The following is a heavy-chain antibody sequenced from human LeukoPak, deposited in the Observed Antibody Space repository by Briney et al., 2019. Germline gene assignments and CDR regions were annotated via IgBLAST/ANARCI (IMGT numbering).Heavy chain of an antibody. V-gene: IGHV1-69*06. CDR1: GGTFSSYA. D-gene: IGHD3-10*01. Sequence: SVKVSCKASGGTFSSYAISWVRQAPGQGLEWMGGIIPIFGTANYAQKFQGRVTITADKSTSTAYMELSSLRSEDTAVYYCARSPDYYGSGSYPHYYYYYYTDVWGKGTTVTVSS. CDR3: ARSPDYYGSGSYPHYYYYYYTDV. CDR2: IIPIFGTA. J-gene: IGHJ6*03.